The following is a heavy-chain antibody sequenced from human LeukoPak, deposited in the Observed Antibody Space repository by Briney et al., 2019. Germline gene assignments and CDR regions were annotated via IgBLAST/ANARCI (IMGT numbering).Heavy chain of an antibody. V-gene: IGHV1-46*01. Sequence: ASVTLSCKSSGYTFTIYYMHWVRQAPGQGLGWMGLINPGGGNTNYAQNFQGRVTMTRDKSTSTVYMELSSLRSEDTAIYYCARLRDGYNDAYDIWGQGTVVTVPS. CDR2: INPGGGNT. D-gene: IGHD5-24*01. CDR3: ARLRDGYNDAYDI. J-gene: IGHJ3*02. CDR1: GYTFTIYY.